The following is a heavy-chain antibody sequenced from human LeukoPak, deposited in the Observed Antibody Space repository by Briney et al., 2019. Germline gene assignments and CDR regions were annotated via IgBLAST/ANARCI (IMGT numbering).Heavy chain of an antibody. CDR3: AKDRAEDSSGYYV. J-gene: IGHJ4*02. CDR1: GFTFSCYA. Sequence: GVSLRLSCAASGFTFSCYAMSWVRQAPGKGLECVSAISGSGGSTYYADSVKGRFTISRDNSKNTLYLQMNSLRAEDTAVYYCAKDRAEDSSGYYVWGQGTLVTVSS. D-gene: IGHD3-22*01. V-gene: IGHV3-23*01. CDR2: ISGSGGST.